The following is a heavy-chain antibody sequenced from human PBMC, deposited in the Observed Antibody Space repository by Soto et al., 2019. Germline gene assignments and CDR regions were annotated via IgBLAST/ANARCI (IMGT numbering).Heavy chain of an antibody. Sequence: EVQLVESGGGLVKPGGSLRLSCAASGFTFSSYSMNWVRQAPGKGLEWVSSISSSSSYIYYADSVKGRFTISRDNAKNSLYLQMNSLRAEDTAVYYCASWGIAAAGLGYWGQGTLVTVSS. CDR2: ISSSSSYI. D-gene: IGHD6-13*01. V-gene: IGHV3-21*01. J-gene: IGHJ4*02. CDR1: GFTFSSYS. CDR3: ASWGIAAAGLGY.